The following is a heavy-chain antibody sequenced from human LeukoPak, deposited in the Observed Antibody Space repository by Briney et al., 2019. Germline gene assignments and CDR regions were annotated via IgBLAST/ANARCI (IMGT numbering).Heavy chain of an antibody. CDR3: ARHSSDDY. Sequence: GGSLRLSCAASGFTFSSYAMHWVRQAPGKGLEWVSVIHSGGNAYYADSLKGRFTISRDNAKNSLYLQMNSLRAEDTAVYYCARHSSDDYWGQGTLVTVSS. D-gene: IGHD3-22*01. J-gene: IGHJ4*02. V-gene: IGHV3-66*04. CDR1: GFTFSSYA. CDR2: IHSGGNA.